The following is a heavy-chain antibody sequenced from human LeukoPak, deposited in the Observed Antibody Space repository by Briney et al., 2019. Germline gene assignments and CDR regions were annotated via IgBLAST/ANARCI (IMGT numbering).Heavy chain of an antibody. CDR1: GYTFTSYD. D-gene: IGHD3-9*01. CDR2: INPNSGGA. CDR3: ARALRTDILTTDY. J-gene: IGHJ4*02. V-gene: IGHV1-2*02. Sequence: ASVKVSCKASGYTFTSYDINWVRQAPGQGLEWMGWINPNSGGALHAQIFQGRVTMTRDTSISTAYMELSRLRSDDTAVYYCARALRTDILTTDYWGQGTLVTLSS.